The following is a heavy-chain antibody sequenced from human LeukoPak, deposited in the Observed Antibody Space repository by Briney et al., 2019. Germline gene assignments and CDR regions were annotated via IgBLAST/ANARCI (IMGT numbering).Heavy chain of an antibody. CDR3: ARGVPSYDSSGYYYNFDY. D-gene: IGHD3-22*01. CDR2: IIPILGIA. J-gene: IGHJ4*02. CDR1: GGTFSSYA. Sequence: SVKVSCKASGGTFSSYAINWVRQAPGQGLEWMGRIIPILGIANYAQKFQGRVTITADKSTSTAYMELSSLRSEDTAVYYCARGVPSYDSSGYYYNFDYWGQGTLVTVSS. V-gene: IGHV1-69*04.